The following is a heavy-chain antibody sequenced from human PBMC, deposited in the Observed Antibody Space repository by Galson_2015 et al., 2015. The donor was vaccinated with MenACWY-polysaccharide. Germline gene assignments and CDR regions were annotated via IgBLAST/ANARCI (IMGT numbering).Heavy chain of an antibody. CDR3: ARDNWDDY. CDR1: GFTFSRYW. V-gene: IGHV3-74*01. CDR2: INGDGNST. D-gene: IGHD7-27*01. Sequence: SLRLSCAASGFTFSRYWMHWIRQAPGKGLVWVSRINGDGNSTNCADSVKGRFTISRDNAKNTLYLQMNSLRAEDTAVYFCARDNWDDYWGQGALVTVSS. J-gene: IGHJ4*02.